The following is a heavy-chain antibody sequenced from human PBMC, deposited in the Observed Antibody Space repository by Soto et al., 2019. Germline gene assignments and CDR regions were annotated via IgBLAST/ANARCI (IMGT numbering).Heavy chain of an antibody. Sequence: QVQLVQSGAEVKKPGASVKVSCKASGYTFTSYGISWVRQAPGQGLEWMGWINAYNGDRNYAQKFQGRVTMTTDTSTNIAYMEVRSLRSDDTAVYYCARDGDGHWDEWWGQGTLVTVSS. CDR2: INAYNGDR. D-gene: IGHD3-3*01. V-gene: IGHV1-18*01. CDR1: GYTFTSYG. CDR3: ARDGDGHWDEW. J-gene: IGHJ4*02.